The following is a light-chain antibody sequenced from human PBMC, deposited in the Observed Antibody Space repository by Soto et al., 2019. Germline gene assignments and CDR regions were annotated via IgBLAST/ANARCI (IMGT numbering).Light chain of an antibody. CDR1: SSDVGAYNY. CDR3: SSHTSDTRAV. J-gene: IGLJ2*01. V-gene: IGLV2-14*01. Sequence: QSALTQPASVSGSPGQSITISCTGTSSDVGAYNYVSWYQQYPGKAPRLLIYEVYNRPSGVSTRFSGSKSGNTASLTISGLQAEDEADYYCSSHTSDTRAVFGGGTKLTVL. CDR2: EVY.